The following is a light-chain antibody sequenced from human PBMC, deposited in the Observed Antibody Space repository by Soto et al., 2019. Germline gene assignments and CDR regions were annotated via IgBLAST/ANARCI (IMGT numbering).Light chain of an antibody. V-gene: IGLV2-11*01. J-gene: IGLJ3*02. Sequence: QSVLTQPRSVSGSPGQSVTISCTGSSTDVGGYNYVSWYQQHPGTAPKLMIYNVTKRPSGVPDRFSGYTAGTTASLTIAGLQEEDAADYYCCSSAGTNAQVFGGGTKLTVL. CDR3: CSSAGTNAQV. CDR1: STDVGGYNY. CDR2: NVT.